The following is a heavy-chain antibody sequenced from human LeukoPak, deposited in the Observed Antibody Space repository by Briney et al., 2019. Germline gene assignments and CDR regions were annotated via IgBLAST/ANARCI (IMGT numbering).Heavy chain of an antibody. Sequence: GGSLRLSCEASAFIFSGHWLNWVRQAPGKGLEWVSYISSSSSTIYYADSVKGRFTISRDNAKNSLYLQMNSLRAEDTAVYYCARGSWDYYDSSGYYSDYWGQGTLVTVSS. CDR3: ARGSWDYYDSSGYYSDY. CDR2: ISSSSSTI. V-gene: IGHV3-48*01. J-gene: IGHJ4*02. D-gene: IGHD3-22*01. CDR1: AFIFSGHW.